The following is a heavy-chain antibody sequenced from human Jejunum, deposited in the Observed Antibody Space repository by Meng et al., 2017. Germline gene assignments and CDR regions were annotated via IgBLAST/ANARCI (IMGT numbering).Heavy chain of an antibody. CDR2: ISYDGSNK. CDR1: GFTFSSYA. J-gene: IGHJ4*02. V-gene: IGHV3-30*04. D-gene: IGHD2-2*01. Sequence: QLQLVEAGGGVVQPGRSLRLSCAASGFTFSSYAMHWVRQAPGKGLEWVAVISYDGSNKYYADSVKGRFTISRDNSKNTLYLQMNSLRAEDTALYYCTREHTTSFFSDYWGQGTLVTVSS. CDR3: TREHTTSFFSDY.